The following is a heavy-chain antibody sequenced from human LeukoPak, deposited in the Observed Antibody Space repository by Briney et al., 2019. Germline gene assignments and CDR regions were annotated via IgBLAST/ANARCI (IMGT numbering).Heavy chain of an antibody. CDR3: ASRGEYSQSDFDY. CDR1: GYTFTSYG. D-gene: IGHD6-6*01. Sequence: GASVKVSCKASGYTFTSYGISWVRQAPGQGLEWMGGIIPIFGTANYAQKFQGRVTITRDTSASTAYMELSSLRSEDTAVYYCASRGEYSQSDFDYWGQGTLVTVSS. J-gene: IGHJ4*02. V-gene: IGHV1-69*05. CDR2: IIPIFGTA.